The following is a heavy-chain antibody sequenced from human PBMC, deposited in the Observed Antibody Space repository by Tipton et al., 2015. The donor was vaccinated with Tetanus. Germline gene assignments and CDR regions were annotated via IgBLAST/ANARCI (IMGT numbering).Heavy chain of an antibody. J-gene: IGHJ4*02. V-gene: IGHV4-39*01. Sequence: TLSLTCTVSGVSITSTDYWWGWIRQPPGKGLEWIGSIYTDGTTPYNSSLKSRVIMSVETSKRQFSLKLTSVTAADTAVYFCARQPSGIVVTGRGIDWGQGTLVTVSS. CDR1: GVSITSTDYW. CDR2: IYTDGTT. D-gene: IGHD2-15*01. CDR3: ARQPSGIVVTGRGID.